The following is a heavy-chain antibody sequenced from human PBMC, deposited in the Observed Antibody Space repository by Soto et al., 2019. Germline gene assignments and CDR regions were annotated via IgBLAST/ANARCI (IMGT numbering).Heavy chain of an antibody. CDR1: GGSFSGYY. V-gene: IGHV4-34*01. D-gene: IGHD6-13*01. CDR2: INHSGST. Sequence: SETLSLTCAVYGGSFSGYYWSWIRQPPGKGLEWIGEINHSGSTNYNPSLKSRVTISVDTSKNQFSLKLSSVTAADTAVYYCAREGQQLVIPRFDPWGQGTLVTVSS. CDR3: AREGQQLVIPRFDP. J-gene: IGHJ5*02.